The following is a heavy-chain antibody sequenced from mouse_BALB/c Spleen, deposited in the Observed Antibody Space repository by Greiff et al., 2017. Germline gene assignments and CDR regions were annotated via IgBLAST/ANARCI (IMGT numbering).Heavy chain of an antibody. V-gene: IGHV7-3*02. CDR2: IRNKANGYTT. D-gene: IGHD1-1*01. J-gene: IGHJ2*01. Sequence: EVMLVESGGGLVQPGGSLRLSCATSGFTFTDYYMSWVRQPPGKALEWLGFIRNKANGYTTAYSASVKGRFTISRDNSQSILYLQMNTLRAEDSATYYCARDKDYSSSTGYFDYWGQGTTLTVSS. CDR3: ARDKDYSSSTGYFDY. CDR1: GFTFTDYY.